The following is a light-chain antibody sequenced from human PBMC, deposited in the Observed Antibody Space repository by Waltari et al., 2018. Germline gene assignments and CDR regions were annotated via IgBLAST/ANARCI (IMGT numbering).Light chain of an antibody. CDR2: DVS. J-gene: IGLJ1*01. V-gene: IGLV2-14*03. Sequence: QSALAPPASVSGSPGQSIPISCTGSVSDVGGYNYLSWYQQPPGKTPKFIIYDVSDRPSGVSNRFSGSKSGNTASLTISGRQAEDEADYYCGSYSGTTTFVFGTGTYVTVL. CDR3: GSYSGTTTFV. CDR1: VSDVGGYNY.